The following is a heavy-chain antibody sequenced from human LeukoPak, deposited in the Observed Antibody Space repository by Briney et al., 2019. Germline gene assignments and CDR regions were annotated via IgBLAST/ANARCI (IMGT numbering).Heavy chain of an antibody. D-gene: IGHD3-10*01. Sequence: GSLRLSCVVSGFTFSRYWMSWLRQAPGKGLEWVANIKEDGSEKYYVDSVKGRFTISRDNSKNTLYLQMNSLRAEDTAVYYCAKVKNYHGLVRGVAQAYFDYWGQGTLVTVSS. V-gene: IGHV3-7*03. J-gene: IGHJ4*02. CDR3: AKVKNYHGLVRGVAQAYFDY. CDR2: IKEDGSEK. CDR1: GFTFSRYW.